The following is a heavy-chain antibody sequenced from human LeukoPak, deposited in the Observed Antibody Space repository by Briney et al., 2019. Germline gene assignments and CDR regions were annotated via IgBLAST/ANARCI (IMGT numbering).Heavy chain of an antibody. CDR3: ARDSGVMEARNYYYMDV. Sequence: ASVKVSCKASGYTFTGYYMHWVGQAPGQGLEWMGWINPNSGGTNYAQKFQGRVTMTRDTSISTAYMELSRLRSDDTAVYHCARDSGVMEARNYYYMDVWGKGTTVTISS. CDR1: GYTFTGYY. V-gene: IGHV1-2*02. J-gene: IGHJ6*03. D-gene: IGHD2-8*01. CDR2: INPNSGGT.